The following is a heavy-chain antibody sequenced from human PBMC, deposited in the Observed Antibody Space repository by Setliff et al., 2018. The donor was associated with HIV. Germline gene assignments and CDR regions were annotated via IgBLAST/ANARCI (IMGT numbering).Heavy chain of an antibody. V-gene: IGHV4-61*09. D-gene: IGHD2-15*01. CDR3: ARVVAATHYYYYYMDV. Sequence: SETLSLTCNVSGGSISSGSYYWSWIRQPAGKELEWIGHIYTSETTNYNPSLKSRVTISLDTSNNHFSLKLRSVTATDTAVYYCARVVAATHYYYYYMDVWGKGTKVTVSS. J-gene: IGHJ6*03. CDR2: IYTSETT. CDR1: GGSISSGSYY.